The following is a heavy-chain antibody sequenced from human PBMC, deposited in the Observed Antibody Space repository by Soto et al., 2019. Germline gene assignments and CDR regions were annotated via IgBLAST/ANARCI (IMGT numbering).Heavy chain of an antibody. V-gene: IGHV3-7*01. CDR1: GFTFSSYW. CDR2: IKQDGSEK. D-gene: IGHD3-10*01. Sequence: EVQLVESGGGLVQPGGSLRLSCAASGFTFSSYWMSWVRQAPGKGLEWVANIKQDGSEKYYVDSVKGRFTISRDNAKNSLYLQLNSLRAEDTAVYYCVRGRWVREVMYFDYWGQGTLVTVSS. CDR3: VRGRWVREVMYFDY. J-gene: IGHJ4*02.